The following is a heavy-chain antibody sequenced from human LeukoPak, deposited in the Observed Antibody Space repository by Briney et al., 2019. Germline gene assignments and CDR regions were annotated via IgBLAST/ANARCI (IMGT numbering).Heavy chain of an antibody. D-gene: IGHD3-16*01. Sequence: GGSLRLSCAASGFTFSSYALHWVRQAPGKGLEWVAVISYDGSNKYYADSVKGRFTISRDNSKNSLYLQMNSLRAEDTAVYYCARALGQWGDYWGQGTLVTVSS. CDR3: ARALGQWGDY. V-gene: IGHV3-30*04. CDR2: ISYDGSNK. J-gene: IGHJ4*02. CDR1: GFTFSSYA.